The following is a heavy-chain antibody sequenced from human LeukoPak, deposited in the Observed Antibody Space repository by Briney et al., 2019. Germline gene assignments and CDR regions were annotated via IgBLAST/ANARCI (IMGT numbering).Heavy chain of an antibody. D-gene: IGHD6-13*01. Sequence: GGSLRLSCAASGFTFTSYSMNWVRQAPGKGLEWVSSISSSSSYIYYADSVKGRFTISRDNAKNSLYLQMNSLRAEDTAVYYCARVQAAALDYWGQGTLVTVSS. J-gene: IGHJ4*02. CDR2: ISSSSSYI. CDR3: ARVQAAALDY. CDR1: GFTFTSYS. V-gene: IGHV3-21*01.